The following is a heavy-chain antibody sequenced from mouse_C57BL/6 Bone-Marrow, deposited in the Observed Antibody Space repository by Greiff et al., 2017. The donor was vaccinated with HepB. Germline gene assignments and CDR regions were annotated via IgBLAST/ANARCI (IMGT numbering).Heavy chain of an antibody. Sequence: VQLQQSGAELVRPGASVTLSCKASGYTFTDYEMHWVKQTPVHGLEWIGAIDPETGGTAYNQKFKGKAILTADKSSSTAYMELRSLTSEDSAVYCCTGRKLGNWYVDVWGTGTTVTVSS. CDR2: IDPETGGT. V-gene: IGHV1-15*01. D-gene: IGHD4-1*01. CDR1: GYTFTDYE. CDR3: TGRKLGNWYVDV. J-gene: IGHJ1*03.